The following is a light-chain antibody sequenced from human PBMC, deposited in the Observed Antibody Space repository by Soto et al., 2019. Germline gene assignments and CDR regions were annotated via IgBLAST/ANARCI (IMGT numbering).Light chain of an antibody. CDR1: RDVGSD. J-gene: IGKJ5*01. V-gene: IGKV3-20*01. Sequence: TQSPSSLSASVGEEIIITCRASRDVGSDVSWYQQKPGQAPRLLIYGASSRATGIPDRFSGSGSGTDFTLTINRLEPEDFAVYYCQQYGSSPPITFGQGTRLEI. CDR3: QQYGSSPPIT. CDR2: GAS.